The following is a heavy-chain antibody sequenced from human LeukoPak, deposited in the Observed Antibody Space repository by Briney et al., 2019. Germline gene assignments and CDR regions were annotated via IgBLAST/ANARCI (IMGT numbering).Heavy chain of an antibody. CDR3: ARLDYDFWSGYYTGWFDP. CDR2: ISAYNGNT. CDR1: GGTFSSYA. J-gene: IGHJ5*02. V-gene: IGHV1-18*01. Sequence: ASVKVSCKASGGTFSSYAISWVRQAPGQGLEWMGWISAYNGNTNYAQKLQGRVTMTTDTSTSTAYMGLRSLRSDDTAVYYCARLDYDFWSGYYTGWFDPWGQGTLVTVSS. D-gene: IGHD3-3*01.